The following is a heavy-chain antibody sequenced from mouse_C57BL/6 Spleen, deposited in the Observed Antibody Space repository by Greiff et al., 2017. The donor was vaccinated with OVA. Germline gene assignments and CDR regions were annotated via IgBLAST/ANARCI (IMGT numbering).Heavy chain of an antibody. CDR3: VRHRDYYGSSYDWYFDV. CDR2: IRSKSNNYAT. D-gene: IGHD1-1*01. J-gene: IGHJ1*03. CDR1: GFSFNTYA. V-gene: IGHV10-1*01. Sequence: EVKLVESGGGLVQPKGSLKLSCAASGFSFNTYAMNWVRQAPGKGLEWVARIRSKSNNYATYYADSVKDSFTISRDDSESMLYLQMNNLKTEDTAMYYCVRHRDYYGSSYDWYFDVWGTGTTVTVSS.